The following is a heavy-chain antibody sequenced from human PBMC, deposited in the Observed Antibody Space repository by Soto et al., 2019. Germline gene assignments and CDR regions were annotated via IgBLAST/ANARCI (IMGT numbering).Heavy chain of an antibody. CDR2: INAGYGNT. Sequence: QVHLVQSGAEVRKPGASVKVSCKASGYTFSSYAMNWVRQAPGQRLEWMGWINAGYGNTKSSQKFQDRGTISRDTSASTAYMELTSLRSEDTAVYYCARDTGDGTFDFWGQGTLVTVSS. CDR3: ARDTGDGTFDF. D-gene: IGHD7-27*01. J-gene: IGHJ4*02. V-gene: IGHV1-3*01. CDR1: GYTFSSYA.